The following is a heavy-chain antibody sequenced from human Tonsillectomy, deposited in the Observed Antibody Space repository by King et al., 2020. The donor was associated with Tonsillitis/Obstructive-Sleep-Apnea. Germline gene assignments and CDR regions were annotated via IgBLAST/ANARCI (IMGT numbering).Heavy chain of an antibody. CDR2: IYSGGTT. D-gene: IGHD2-21*02. CDR3: ARGGCGGDLGVEY. Sequence: VQLVESGGGLIQPGGSLRLSCAASGFTVSSNYMSWVRQAPGKGLEWVSVIYSGGTTYYADSVKGRFTISRDNSKNTLYLQMNSLRAEDTAVYYCARGGCGGDLGVEYWGQGTLVPVSS. CDR1: GFTVSSNY. V-gene: IGHV3-53*01. J-gene: IGHJ4*02.